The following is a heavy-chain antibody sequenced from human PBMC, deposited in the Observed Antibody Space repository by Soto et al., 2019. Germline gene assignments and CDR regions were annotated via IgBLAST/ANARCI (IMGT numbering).Heavy chain of an antibody. CDR2: ISAYNGNT. CDR3: ARDSSTTVTTFVDY. J-gene: IGHJ4*02. D-gene: IGHD4-17*01. CDR1: GYTFTSYG. Sequence: ASVKVACKASGYTFTSYGISWVRQAPGQGLEWMGWISAYNGNTNYAQKLQGRVTMTTDTSTSTAYMELRSLRSDDTAVYYCARDSSTTVTTFVDYWGQGTLVTVSS. V-gene: IGHV1-18*01.